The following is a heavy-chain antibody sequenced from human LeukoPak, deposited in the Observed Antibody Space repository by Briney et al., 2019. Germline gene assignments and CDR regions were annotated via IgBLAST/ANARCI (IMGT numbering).Heavy chain of an antibody. CDR2: VDPEDGET. Sequence: ASVKISCKVSGYTFTDYYMHWVQQAPGKGLEWMGLVDPEDGETIYAEKFQGRVTITADTSTDTAYMELSSLRSEDTAVYYCATYTGSTRSFDYWGQGTLVAVSS. CDR3: ATYTGSTRSFDY. V-gene: IGHV1-69-2*01. D-gene: IGHD1-26*01. J-gene: IGHJ4*02. CDR1: GYTFTDYY.